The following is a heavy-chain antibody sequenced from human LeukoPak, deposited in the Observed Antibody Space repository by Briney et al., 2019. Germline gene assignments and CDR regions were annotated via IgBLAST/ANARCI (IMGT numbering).Heavy chain of an antibody. CDR1: GYTFTDYD. J-gene: IGHJ6*03. CDR3: ARDLNLRRLWFGESDYYYYYMDV. CDR2: ISAYNGNT. Sequence: GASVKVSCKASGYTFTDYDINWVRQAPGQGLEWMGWISAYNGNTNYAQKLQGRVTMTTDTSTSTAYMELRSLRSDDTAVYYCARDLNLRRLWFGESDYYYYYMDVWGKGTTVTVSS. V-gene: IGHV1-18*01. D-gene: IGHD3-10*01.